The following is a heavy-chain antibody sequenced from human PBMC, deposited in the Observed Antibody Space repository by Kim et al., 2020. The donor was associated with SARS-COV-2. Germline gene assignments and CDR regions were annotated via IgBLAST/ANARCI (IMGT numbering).Heavy chain of an antibody. CDR3: ARGDFGSARERPRW. CDR1: GGSFSGYY. Sequence: SETLSLTCAVYGGSFSGYYWSWIRQPPGKGLEWIGEINHSGSTNYNPSLKSRVTISVDTSKNQFSLKLSSVTAADTAVYYCARGDFGSARERPRWWGQGTLVTVSS. J-gene: IGHJ4*02. V-gene: IGHV4-34*01. CDR2: INHSGST. D-gene: IGHD3-3*01.